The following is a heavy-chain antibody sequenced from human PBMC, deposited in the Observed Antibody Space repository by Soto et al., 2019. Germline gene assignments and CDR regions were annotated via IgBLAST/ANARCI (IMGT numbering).Heavy chain of an antibody. Sequence: ASVKVSCKASGYSFTDYHIHWVRQAPGQGLEWLGRINPKSGGTSTAQKFQGWVTVATDTSISTASMELTRLTSDDTAIYYCARGDSTDCSNGVCSFFYNHDMDVWGQGTTVTVSS. CDR3: ARGDSTDCSNGVCSFFYNHDMDV. CDR2: INPKSGGT. CDR1: GYSFTDYH. J-gene: IGHJ6*02. D-gene: IGHD2-8*01. V-gene: IGHV1-2*04.